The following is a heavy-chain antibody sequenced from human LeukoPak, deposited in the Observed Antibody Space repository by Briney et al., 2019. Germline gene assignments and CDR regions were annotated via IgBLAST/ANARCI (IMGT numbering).Heavy chain of an antibody. CDR3: ARVPRAYYYFDY. CDR2: IYYSGST. D-gene: IGHD3-10*01. J-gene: IGHJ4*02. V-gene: IGHV4-39*07. CDR1: GGSISSSSYY. Sequence: PSETLSLTRTVSGGSISSSSYYWGWIRQPPGKGLEWIGSIYYSGSTYYNPSLKSRVTISVDTSKNQFSLKLSSVTAADTAVYYCARVPRAYYYFDYWGQGTLVTVSS.